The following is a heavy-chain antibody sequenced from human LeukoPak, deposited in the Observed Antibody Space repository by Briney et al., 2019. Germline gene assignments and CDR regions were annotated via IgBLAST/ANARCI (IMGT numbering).Heavy chain of an antibody. CDR2: ISSSSSTI. CDR1: GFIFSDYN. V-gene: IGHV3-48*01. J-gene: IGHJ4*02. D-gene: IGHD4-17*01. Sequence: PGGSLILSCAASGFIFSDYNMNWVRQAPGKGLEWVSYISSSSSTIYYADSVKGRFTISRDNAKNSLYLQMNSLRAEDTAEYFCARHPMTTVTFFDYWGQGTLVTVSS. CDR3: ARHPMTTVTFFDY.